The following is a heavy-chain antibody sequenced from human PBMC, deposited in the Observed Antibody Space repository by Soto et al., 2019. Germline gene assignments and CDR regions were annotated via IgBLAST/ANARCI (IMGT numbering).Heavy chain of an antibody. CDR3: ARDQTGIDVVAAARVYHYYMDV. Sequence: EVHLVESGGGLVQPGGSLRLSCAASGFTFSSHWMHWVRQAPGKGLVWVSRINSDGSSTSYADSVKGRFTISRDNAKNTLYLQMNSLRAEDTAVYYCARDQTGIDVVAAARVYHYYMDVWGKGTTVIVSS. CDR2: INSDGSST. V-gene: IGHV3-74*01. D-gene: IGHD2-2*01. CDR1: GFTFSSHW. J-gene: IGHJ6*03.